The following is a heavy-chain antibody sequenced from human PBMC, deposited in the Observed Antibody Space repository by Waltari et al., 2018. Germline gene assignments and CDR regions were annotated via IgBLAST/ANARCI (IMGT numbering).Heavy chain of an antibody. CDR3: ARGFQEGATLFDY. CDR1: GFTFSSYA. J-gene: IGHJ4*02. Sequence: QVQLVESGGGVVQPGRSLRLSCAASGFTFSSYAMHWVRQAPGKGLEWVAVISYDGSNKYYADPVKGRFTISRDNSKNTLYLQMNSLRAEDTAVYYCARGFQEGATLFDYWGQGTLVTVSS. V-gene: IGHV3-30-3*01. D-gene: IGHD1-26*01. CDR2: ISYDGSNK.